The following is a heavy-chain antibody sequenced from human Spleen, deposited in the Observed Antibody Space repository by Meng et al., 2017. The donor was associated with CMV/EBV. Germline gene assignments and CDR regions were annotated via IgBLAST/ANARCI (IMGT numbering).Heavy chain of an antibody. V-gene: IGHV3-21*01. Sequence: GESLKISCAASGFTFSSYIMNWVRQAPGKGLEWVSSISSSSSYIYYADSVKGRFTISRDNAKNSLYLQMNSLRAEDTAVYYCARDNVVVVAAAIPRHYYYYGMDVWGQGTTVTVSS. CDR1: GFTFSSYI. CDR2: ISSSSSYI. CDR3: ARDNVVVVAAAIPRHYYYYGMDV. D-gene: IGHD2-2*02. J-gene: IGHJ6*02.